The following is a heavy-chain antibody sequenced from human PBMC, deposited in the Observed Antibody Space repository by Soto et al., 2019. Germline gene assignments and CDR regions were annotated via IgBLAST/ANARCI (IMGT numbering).Heavy chain of an antibody. CDR3: VGTDIVVVPAATKWSSPPYYFDY. Sequence: SETLSLTCTVSGGSISSGGYYWSWIRQHPGKGLEWIGYIYYSGSTYYNPSLKSRVTISVDTSKNQFSLKLSSVTAADTAVYYCVGTDIVVVPAATKWSSPPYYFDYWGQGTLVTVSS. CDR2: IYYSGST. D-gene: IGHD2-2*01. J-gene: IGHJ4*02. CDR1: GGSISSGGYY. V-gene: IGHV4-31*03.